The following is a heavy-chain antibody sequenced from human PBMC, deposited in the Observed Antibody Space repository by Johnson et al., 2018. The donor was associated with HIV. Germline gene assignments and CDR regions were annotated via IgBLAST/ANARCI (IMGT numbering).Heavy chain of an antibody. V-gene: IGHV3-15*01. CDR2: IKRKTDGGTT. CDR3: TTDPPSLYGAFDI. CDR1: GFTFSSYA. D-gene: IGHD6-13*01. J-gene: IGHJ3*02. Sequence: VQLVESGGGVVQPGRSLRLSCAASGFTFSSYAMHWVRQAPGKGLEWVGRIKRKTDGGTTDYAAPVKGRFTMSRDDSKNTLYLQMNSLKTEDTAVYYCTTDPPSLYGAFDIWGQGTMVTVSS.